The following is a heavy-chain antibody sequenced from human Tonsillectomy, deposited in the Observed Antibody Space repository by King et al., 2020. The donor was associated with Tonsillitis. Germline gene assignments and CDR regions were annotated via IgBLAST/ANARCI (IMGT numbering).Heavy chain of an antibody. CDR3: ARGDFRRDGYNPSFDF. CDR2: INHSGIT. CDR1: GGSFSGYY. D-gene: IGHD5-24*01. V-gene: IGHV4-34*01. Sequence: QVQLQQWGAGLLKPSETLYLTCAVYGGSFSGYYWSWIRQPPGKGLNWIGEINHSGITNYNPSLKSRVTISVDTSKNQFSLRLSSVTAADTAVYYCARGDFRRDGYNPSFDFWGQGTLVTVSS. J-gene: IGHJ4*02.